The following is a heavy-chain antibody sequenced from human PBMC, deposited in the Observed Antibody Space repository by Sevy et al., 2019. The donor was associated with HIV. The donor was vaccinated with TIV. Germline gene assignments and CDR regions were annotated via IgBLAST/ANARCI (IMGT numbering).Heavy chain of an antibody. CDR3: TNNRGNCIDGVCGEYFES. CDR1: GFTFSNAW. Sequence: GGSLRLSCGASGFTFSNAWMTWVRQAPGKGLEWVGRIKSKSEGGTTDYAAPVKGRFTISRDDSKNTLYLQMNSLKSDDTAVYYCTNNRGNCIDGVCGEYFESWGQGTLVTVSS. D-gene: IGHD2-8*01. CDR2: IKSKSEGGTT. J-gene: IGHJ4*02. V-gene: IGHV3-15*01.